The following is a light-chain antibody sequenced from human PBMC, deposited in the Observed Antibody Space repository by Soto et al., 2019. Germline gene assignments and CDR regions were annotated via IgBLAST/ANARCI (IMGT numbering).Light chain of an antibody. CDR3: QQSYSTPPWT. J-gene: IGKJ1*01. CDR2: AAS. V-gene: IGKV1-39*01. CDR1: QSIVTD. Sequence: DIQMTQSPSSLSASVGDRVTITCRASQSIVTDLNWYLQKPGKAPKLLIYAASNLQSGVPSRFSGSGSGTDFTLTISSMQPEDVAAYFCQQSYSTPPWTFGQGTKVEIK.